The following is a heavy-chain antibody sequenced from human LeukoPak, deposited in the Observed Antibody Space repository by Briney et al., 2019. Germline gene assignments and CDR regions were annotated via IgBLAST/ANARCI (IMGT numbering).Heavy chain of an antibody. V-gene: IGHV4-59*08. D-gene: IGHD3-22*01. CDR2: IYYSGST. CDR1: GGSISSYY. Sequence: SETLSLTCTVPGGSISSYYWSWIRQPPGKGLEWIGYIYYSGSTNYNPSLKSRVTISVDTYKNQFSLKLSSVTAADTAVYYCARRAFSSGYYYFDYWGQGTLVTVSS. CDR3: ARRAFSSGYYYFDY. J-gene: IGHJ4*02.